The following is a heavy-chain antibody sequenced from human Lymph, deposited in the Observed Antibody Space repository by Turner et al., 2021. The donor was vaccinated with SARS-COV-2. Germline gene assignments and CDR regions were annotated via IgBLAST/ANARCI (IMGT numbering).Heavy chain of an antibody. Sequence: EVQLVESGGGVVQPGGSLRLSCPASVFPFGDYAMHWVRQAPGKGLEWVSLISGDGGSTYYADSVKGRFTISRDDSKNSLYLQINSLRTEDTALYYCAKEGLSGRRLQFVPYFAYWGQGTLVSVSS. D-gene: IGHD5-12*01. CDR3: AKEGLSGRRLQFVPYFAY. CDR2: ISGDGGST. V-gene: IGHV3-43*02. CDR1: VFPFGDYA. J-gene: IGHJ4*02.